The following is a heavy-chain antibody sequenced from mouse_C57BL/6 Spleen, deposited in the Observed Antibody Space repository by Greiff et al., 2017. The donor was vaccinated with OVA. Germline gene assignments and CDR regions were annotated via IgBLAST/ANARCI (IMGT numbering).Heavy chain of an antibody. Sequence: EVQRVESGGGLVKPGGSLKLSCAASGFTFSSYTMSWVRQTPEKRLEWVATISGGGGNTYYPDSVKGRFTISRDNAKNTLYLQMSSLRSEDTALYYCARHNGYNWGQGTLVTVSA. J-gene: IGHJ3*01. CDR2: ISGGGGNT. V-gene: IGHV5-9*01. D-gene: IGHD2-2*01. CDR3: ARHNGYN. CDR1: GFTFSSYT.